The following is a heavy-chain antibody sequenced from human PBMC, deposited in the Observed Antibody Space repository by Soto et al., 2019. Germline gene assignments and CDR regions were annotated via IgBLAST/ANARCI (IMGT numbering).Heavy chain of an antibody. J-gene: IGHJ5*02. V-gene: IGHV3-30-3*01. Sequence: QEQVVESGGGVVQPGRSLRLSCAASGFTFSTHAIHWVRPAPGRGLEWVAIISYDGTTKDYADSVKGRFTISRDNSKNAVYLQMNSLRSEDTALYYCARDWRTAGTTGWFDPWGQGTLVTVAS. CDR1: GFTFSTHA. D-gene: IGHD6-13*01. CDR2: ISYDGTTK. CDR3: ARDWRTAGTTGWFDP.